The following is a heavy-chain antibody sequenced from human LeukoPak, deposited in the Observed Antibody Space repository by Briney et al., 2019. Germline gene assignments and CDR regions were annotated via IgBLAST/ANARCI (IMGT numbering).Heavy chain of an antibody. CDR1: GFTFSSYS. Sequence: PGGSLRLSCAASGFTFSSYSMNWVRQAPGKGLEWVSSISSSSSYIYYADSVKGRFTISRDNAKNSLYLQMNSLRAEDTAVYYCAIYGSWNQGWFDPWGQGTLVTVSS. D-gene: IGHD3-10*01. J-gene: IGHJ5*02. V-gene: IGHV3-21*01. CDR3: AIYGSWNQGWFDP. CDR2: ISSSSSYI.